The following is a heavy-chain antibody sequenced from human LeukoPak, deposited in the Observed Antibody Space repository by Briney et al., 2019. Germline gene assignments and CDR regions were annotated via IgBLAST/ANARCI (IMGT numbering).Heavy chain of an antibody. V-gene: IGHV4-30-2*01. CDR1: DDSISSGDYY. Sequence: SETLSLTCSVSDDSISSGDYYWSWIRQPPGKGLECIGHISHSGSTYYNPSLKSRVTISIDRSRNQFSLNLRSVTAADTAVYYCARRTRLAARPFDYWGQGTLVTVSS. J-gene: IGHJ4*02. CDR3: ARRTRLAARPFDY. D-gene: IGHD6-6*01. CDR2: ISHSGST.